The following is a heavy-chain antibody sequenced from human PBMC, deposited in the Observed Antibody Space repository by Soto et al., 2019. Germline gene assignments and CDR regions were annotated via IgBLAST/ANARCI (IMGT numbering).Heavy chain of an antibody. J-gene: IGHJ6*02. CDR1: GYAFSRYG. V-gene: IGHV1-18*01. CDR2: ISAYNGNT. CDR3: AKPLGYWSGGICDYYGMDV. Sequence: QVQLVQSGAEVKKPGASVKVSCKASGYAFSRYGIKWVRQAPGQGLEWMGWISAYNGNTDYAQRFQGRVTMTRDTATSTAYMELRSLGSDDTAVYYCAKPLGYWSGGICDYYGMDVWGQGTTVTVSS. D-gene: IGHD2-15*01.